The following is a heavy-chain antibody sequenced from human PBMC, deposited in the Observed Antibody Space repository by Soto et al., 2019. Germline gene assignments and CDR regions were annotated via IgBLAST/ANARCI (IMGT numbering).Heavy chain of an antibody. CDR3: TVIKRRDQYSTSGYRFDP. D-gene: IGHD6-6*01. Sequence: EVQLVESGGGLVPPGGSVRLSCAASGFIFKMYWMHWVRQSPGKGLVWISRIYNDGTYSDYADSVRGRFTISRDNVNDTLYLQMNNLRAEDSGLYYCTVIKRRDQYSTSGYRFDPWGPGTLVTVSS. CDR2: IYNDGTYS. J-gene: IGHJ5*02. V-gene: IGHV3-74*01. CDR1: GFIFKMYW.